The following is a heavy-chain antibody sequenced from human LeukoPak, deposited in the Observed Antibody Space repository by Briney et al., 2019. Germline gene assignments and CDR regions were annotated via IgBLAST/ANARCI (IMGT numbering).Heavy chain of an antibody. CDR3: ARDEYYYGSGSYGVYFDY. CDR1: GYTFTGYY. Sequence: ASVKVSCKASGYTFTGYYMHWVRQAPGQGLEWMGWINPNSGGTNYAQKFQGRVTMTRDMSTSTVYMELSSLRSEDTAVYYCARDEYYYGSGSYGVYFDYWGQGTLVTVSS. D-gene: IGHD3-10*01. J-gene: IGHJ4*02. CDR2: INPNSGGT. V-gene: IGHV1-2*02.